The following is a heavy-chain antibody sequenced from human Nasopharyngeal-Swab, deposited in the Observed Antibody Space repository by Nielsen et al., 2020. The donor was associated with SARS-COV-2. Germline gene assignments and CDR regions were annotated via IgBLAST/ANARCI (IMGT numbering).Heavy chain of an antibody. CDR2: INEDGSRT. Sequence: GESLKISCAASGFTFSRHWMHWVRQAPGKGLAWVSRINEDGSRTNYADSVKGRFTISRDNAKNTLYLQMNSLRVDDTAVYYCVKHQGSSSDQWGQGTLVTVSS. J-gene: IGHJ4*02. V-gene: IGHV3-74*01. CDR3: VKHQGSSSDQ. CDR1: GFTFSRHW.